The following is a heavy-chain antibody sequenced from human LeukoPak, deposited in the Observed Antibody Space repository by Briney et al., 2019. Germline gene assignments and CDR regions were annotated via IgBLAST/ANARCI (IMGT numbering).Heavy chain of an antibody. CDR2: INPNSGGT. CDR3: ARDPPGVRYGRPIFDF. J-gene: IGHJ4*02. D-gene: IGHD2-8*01. CDR1: GYTFTGYY. V-gene: IGHV1-2*02. Sequence: ASVKVSCKASGYTFTGYYMHWVRQAPGQGLEWMGWINPNSGGTNYAQKFQGRVTMTRDKSISTAYMELYSLRSDDTAVCYCARDPPGVRYGRPIFDFWGQGTLVTVSS.